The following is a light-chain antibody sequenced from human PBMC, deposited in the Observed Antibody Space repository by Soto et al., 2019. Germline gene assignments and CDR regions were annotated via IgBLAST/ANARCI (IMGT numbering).Light chain of an antibody. V-gene: IGKV1-5*03. Sequence: DIQMTQSPSTLSASVGDRVTNTCRASQSISTWLAWYQQKAGKAPKLLIYKASSLEGGVPSRFSGSGSGTEFNITISSLQPDDFATYYCQQYNTYPLTFGGGTTVDIK. J-gene: IGKJ4*01. CDR2: KAS. CDR1: QSISTW. CDR3: QQYNTYPLT.